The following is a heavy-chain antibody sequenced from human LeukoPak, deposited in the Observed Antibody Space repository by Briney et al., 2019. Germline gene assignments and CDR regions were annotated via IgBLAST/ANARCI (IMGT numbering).Heavy chain of an antibody. CDR1: GGTFSSYA. CDR3: ARSIVGATSYFDY. Sequence: GASVKVSCKASGGTFSSYAISWVRQAPGQGLEWMGWINTNTGNPTYAQGFTGRFVFSLDTSVSTAYLQISSLKAEDTAVYYCARSIVGATSYFDYWGQGTLVTVSS. D-gene: IGHD1-26*01. CDR2: INTNTGNP. J-gene: IGHJ4*02. V-gene: IGHV7-4-1*02.